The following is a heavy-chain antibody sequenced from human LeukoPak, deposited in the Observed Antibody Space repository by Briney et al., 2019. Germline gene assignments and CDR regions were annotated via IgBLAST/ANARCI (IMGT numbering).Heavy chain of an antibody. CDR1: GGTFSSYA. CDR3: ARDQWFGELSKPYYYYGMDV. D-gene: IGHD3-10*01. Sequence: GASVKVSCKASGGTFSSYAISWVRQAPGQGLEWMGGIIPIFGTANYAQKFQGRVTITADESTSTAYMELSSLRSEDTAVYYCARDQWFGELSKPYYYYGMDVWGQGTTVTVSS. V-gene: IGHV1-69*13. J-gene: IGHJ6*02. CDR2: IIPIFGTA.